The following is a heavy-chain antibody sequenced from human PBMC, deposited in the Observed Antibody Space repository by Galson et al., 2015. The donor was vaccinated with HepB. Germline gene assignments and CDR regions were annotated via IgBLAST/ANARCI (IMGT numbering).Heavy chain of an antibody. CDR2: INPSGGST. Sequence: SVKVSCKASGYTFTSYYMHWVRQAPGQGLEWMGIINPSGGSTSYAQKFQGRVTMTRDTSTSTVYMELSSLRSEDTAVYYCARVALGRAAAGPGEYFQHWGQGTLVTVSS. CDR3: ARVALGRAAAGPGEYFQH. V-gene: IGHV1-46*01. J-gene: IGHJ1*01. D-gene: IGHD6-13*01. CDR1: GYTFTSYY.